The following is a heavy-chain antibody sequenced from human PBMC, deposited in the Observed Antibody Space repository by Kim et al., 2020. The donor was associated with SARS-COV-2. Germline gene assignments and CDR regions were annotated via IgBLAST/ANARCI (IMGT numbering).Heavy chain of an antibody. CDR3: ARQGGNNDCPST. CDR1: GYSFPNYW. D-gene: IGHD2-21*02. CDR2: IYPGDSDA. V-gene: IGHV5-51*01. Sequence: GESLKISCKGSGYSFPNYWIGWVRQMPGKGLEWMGIIYPGDSDARYSPSFQGQVTFSADKSINTAYLQWSSLKASDTAMYYCARQGGNNDCPSTWGQGTLVTVSS. J-gene: IGHJ5*02.